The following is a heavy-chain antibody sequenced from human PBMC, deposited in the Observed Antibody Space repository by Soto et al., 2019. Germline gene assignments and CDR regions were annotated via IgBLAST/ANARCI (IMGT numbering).Heavy chain of an antibody. CDR1: GFTFSSYA. V-gene: IGHV3-23*01. CDR2: ISGSDGST. Sequence: GGSLRLSCAASGFTFSSYAMSWVRQAPGKGLEWVSGISGSDGSTYYADSVKGRFTISRDNSKNTLYLQMNSLRDVDTAVYYCAKEVAAAAKMRVDYWGQGALVTV. D-gene: IGHD6-13*01. J-gene: IGHJ4*02. CDR3: AKEVAAAAKMRVDY.